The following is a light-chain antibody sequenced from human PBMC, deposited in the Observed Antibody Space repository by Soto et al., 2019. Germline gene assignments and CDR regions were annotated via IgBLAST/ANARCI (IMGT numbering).Light chain of an antibody. CDR2: GAS. J-gene: IGKJ1*01. CDR3: QQIYVAPVT. V-gene: IGKV1-39*01. Sequence: DVQMTQSPSSLSASVGDRVTITCRASQSISSCLNWYQQKPGKAPKLLIYGASNLQSGVPSRFSGSESGTDFILTISSPQPEDFATYICQQIYVAPVTFGQGTKVEVK. CDR1: QSISSC.